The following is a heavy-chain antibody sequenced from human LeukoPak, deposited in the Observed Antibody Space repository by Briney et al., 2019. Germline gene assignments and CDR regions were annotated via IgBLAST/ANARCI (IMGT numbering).Heavy chain of an antibody. CDR2: IKTDGSII. D-gene: IGHD1-26*01. CDR3: ARVATGSYHFDY. V-gene: IGHV3-74*01. Sequence: GGSLRLSCAASGFTFSTYWMHWVRQAPGKGLVWISRIKTDGSIISYADSVRDRFTISRDNAKNTLYLQMNSLRVEDTAVYYCARVATGSYHFDYWGQGTLVTVSS. CDR1: GFTFSTYW. J-gene: IGHJ4*02.